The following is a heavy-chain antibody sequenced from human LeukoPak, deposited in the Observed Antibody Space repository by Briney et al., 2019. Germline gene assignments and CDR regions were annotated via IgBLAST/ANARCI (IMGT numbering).Heavy chain of an antibody. CDR3: ARTSMVRGVMVEFDP. D-gene: IGHD3-10*01. V-gene: IGHV5-51*01. CDR2: IYPGDSDT. J-gene: IGHJ5*02. CDR1: GYSFTSYW. Sequence: GESLKISCKGSGYSFTSYWIGWVRQIPGKGLEWMGIIYPGDSDTRYSPSFQGQVTISADKSISTAYLQWSSLKASDTAMYYCARTSMVRGVMVEFDPWGQGTLVTVSS.